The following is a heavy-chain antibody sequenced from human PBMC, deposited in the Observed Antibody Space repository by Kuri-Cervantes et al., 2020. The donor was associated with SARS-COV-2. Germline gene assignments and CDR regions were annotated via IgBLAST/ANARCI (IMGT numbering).Heavy chain of an antibody. CDR1: GYSFTSYW. J-gene: IGHJ3*02. CDR3: ARENPYCSGGSCYSGAFDI. V-gene: IGHV3-33*01. D-gene: IGHD2-15*01. CDR2: IWCDGSNK. Sequence: GESLKISCKGSGYSFTSYWIGWVRQAPGKGLEWVAVIWCDGSNKYYADSVKGRFTISRDNSKNTLYLQMNSLRAEDTAVYYCARENPYCSGGSCYSGAFDIWGQGTMVTVSS.